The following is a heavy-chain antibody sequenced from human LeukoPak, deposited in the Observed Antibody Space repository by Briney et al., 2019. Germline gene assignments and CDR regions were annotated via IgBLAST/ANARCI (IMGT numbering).Heavy chain of an antibody. CDR1: GFTVSNNY. Sequence: PGGSLRLSCAASGFTVSNNYMSWVRQAPGKGLEWVSAIYSGGSTYYADSVKGRFTISRDNSMNTLYLQMNSLRAEDTAVYNCAIGGARSPFDYWGQGTLVTVSS. V-gene: IGHV3-53*01. CDR3: AIGGARSPFDY. J-gene: IGHJ4*02. CDR2: IYSGGST.